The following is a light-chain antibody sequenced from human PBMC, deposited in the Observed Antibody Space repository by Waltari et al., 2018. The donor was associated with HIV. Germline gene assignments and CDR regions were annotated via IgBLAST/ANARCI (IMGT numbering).Light chain of an antibody. V-gene: IGLV2-18*02. CDR3: SSYTTSSTWV. Sequence: QSPPTQPPSVSGSLGQSVIIACSGTSSDIGSYNRFSWYQQPPGTAPKLIIYEVTNRPSGVAVRFSGSKSGNTASLTISGLQAEDEADYYCSSYTTSSTWVFGGGTQLTVL. J-gene: IGLJ3*02. CDR1: SSDIGSYNR. CDR2: EVT.